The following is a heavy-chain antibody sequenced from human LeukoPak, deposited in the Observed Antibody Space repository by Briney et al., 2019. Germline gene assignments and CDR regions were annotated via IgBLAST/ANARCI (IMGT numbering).Heavy chain of an antibody. Sequence: SETLSLTXTVSGGSISSSSYYWGWIRQPPGKGLEWIGGIYYSGSTYYNPSLKSRVTISVDTSKNQFSLKLSSVTAADTAVYYCARGRGSGYYPFDYWGQGTLVTVSS. J-gene: IGHJ4*02. CDR2: IYYSGST. CDR1: GGSISSSSYY. D-gene: IGHD3-22*01. CDR3: ARGRGSGYYPFDY. V-gene: IGHV4-39*07.